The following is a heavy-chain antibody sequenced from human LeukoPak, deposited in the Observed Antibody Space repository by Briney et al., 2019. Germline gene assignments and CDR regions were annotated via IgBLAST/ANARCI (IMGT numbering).Heavy chain of an antibody. CDR3: ATPGPYYYGSGSYELAFDI. V-gene: IGHV1-3*01. Sequence: ASVKGSCKASGYTLTSYAMHWVRQDPGQRLEWMGWNNAGNGNTKYSQKFQSRVTITRDTSASTAYMELSSLRSEDTSVYYCATPGPYYYGSGSYELAFDIWGQGTMVTVSS. CDR1: GYTLTSYA. J-gene: IGHJ3*02. CDR2: NNAGNGNT. D-gene: IGHD3-10*01.